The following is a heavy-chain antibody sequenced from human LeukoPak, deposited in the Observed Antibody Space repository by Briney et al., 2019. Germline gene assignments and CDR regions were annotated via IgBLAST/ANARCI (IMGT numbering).Heavy chain of an antibody. D-gene: IGHD3-10*01. Sequence: SETLSLTCTVSGGSISSYYWSWIRQPPGKGLEWIGYIYYSGSTNYNPSLKSRVTISVDTSKNQFSLKLSSVTAADTAVYYCARGGVPSYYFDYWGRGTLVTVSS. CDR2: IYYSGST. V-gene: IGHV4-59*08. J-gene: IGHJ4*02. CDR1: GGSISSYY. CDR3: ARGGVPSYYFDY.